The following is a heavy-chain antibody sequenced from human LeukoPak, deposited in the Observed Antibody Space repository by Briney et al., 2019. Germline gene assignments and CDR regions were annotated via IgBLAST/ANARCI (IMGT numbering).Heavy chain of an antibody. CDR3: ARVTLVDTAMVSPPHFDY. V-gene: IGHV1-8*01. D-gene: IGHD5-18*01. Sequence: ASVKVSCKASGYTFTSYDINWVRQATGQGLEWMGWMNPNSGNTGYAQKFQGRVTMTRNTPISTAYMELSSLRSEDTAVYYCARVTLVDTAMVSPPHFDYWGQGTLVTVSS. CDR1: GYTFTSYD. CDR2: MNPNSGNT. J-gene: IGHJ4*02.